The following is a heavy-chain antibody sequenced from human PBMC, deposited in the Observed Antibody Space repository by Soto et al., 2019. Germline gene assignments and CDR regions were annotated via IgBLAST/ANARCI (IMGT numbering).Heavy chain of an antibody. CDR1: GFTFSSYG. CDR3: ARARGRSSGPFDY. Sequence: QVQLVESGGGVVQPGRSLRLSCAASGFTFSSYGMHWVRQAPGKGLEWVAVIWYDGSNKYYADSVKGRFTISRDNSKNTLYLQMNSLRAEDTAVYYCARARGRSSGPFDYWGQGTLVTVSS. CDR2: IWYDGSNK. D-gene: IGHD6-19*01. V-gene: IGHV3-33*01. J-gene: IGHJ4*02.